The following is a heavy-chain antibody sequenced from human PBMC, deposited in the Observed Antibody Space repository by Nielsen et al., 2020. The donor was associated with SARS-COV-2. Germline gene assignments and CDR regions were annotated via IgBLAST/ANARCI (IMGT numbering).Heavy chain of an antibody. CDR2: TYYRSKWYN. Sequence: WIRQSPSRGLEWLGRTYYRSKWYNDYAVSVKSRITINPDTSKNQFSLRLTSVTAADTALYYCARSTAAGTAGPIDIWGQGTLVTVSS. CDR3: ARSTAAGTAGPIDI. J-gene: IGHJ3*02. V-gene: IGHV6-1*01. D-gene: IGHD6-13*01.